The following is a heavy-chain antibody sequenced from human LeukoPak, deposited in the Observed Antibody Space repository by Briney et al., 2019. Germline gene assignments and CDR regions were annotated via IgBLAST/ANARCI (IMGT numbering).Heavy chain of an antibody. Sequence: GGSLRLSCAASGFTFSSYGMHWVRQAPGKGLEWVAVIWYDGSDKYYADSVKGRFTISRDNSKNTLYLQMNSLRADDTAVYYCARERSGWFFSNWGQGTLVTVSS. J-gene: IGHJ4*02. CDR2: IWYDGSDK. CDR3: ARERSGWFFSN. V-gene: IGHV3-33*01. CDR1: GFTFSSYG. D-gene: IGHD6-19*01.